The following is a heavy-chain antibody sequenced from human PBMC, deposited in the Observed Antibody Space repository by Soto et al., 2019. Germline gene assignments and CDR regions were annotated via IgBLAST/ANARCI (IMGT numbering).Heavy chain of an antibody. CDR3: ARGARWHGSY. CDR2: ISHEGRNK. CDR1: GFTFRDFA. D-gene: IGHD3-10*01. Sequence: QVQLVASGGGVVQPGRSLRLSCVASGFTFRDFAMPWVRQAPGRGLAWVAVISHEGRNKYYADAVKGRCSISRDDAKNTVDEQMNSRKMEDKGVYYWARGARWHGSYGGQGTPASVTS. V-gene: IGHV3-30-3*01. J-gene: IGHJ1*01.